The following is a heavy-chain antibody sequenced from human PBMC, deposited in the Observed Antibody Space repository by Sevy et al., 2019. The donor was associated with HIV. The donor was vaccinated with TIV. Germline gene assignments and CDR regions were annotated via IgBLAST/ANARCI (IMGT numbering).Heavy chain of an antibody. J-gene: IGHJ4*02. CDR3: ARDTRGSSYFDY. D-gene: IGHD1-26*01. CDR1: DGSISSYY. Sequence: SETLSLTCTVSDGSISSYYWSWIRQPPGKGLEWIGYIYYSGSTNYNPSLKSRVTISVDTSKNQFSLKLSSVTAADTAVYYCARDTRGSSYFDYWGQGTLVTVSS. V-gene: IGHV4-59*01. CDR2: IYYSGST.